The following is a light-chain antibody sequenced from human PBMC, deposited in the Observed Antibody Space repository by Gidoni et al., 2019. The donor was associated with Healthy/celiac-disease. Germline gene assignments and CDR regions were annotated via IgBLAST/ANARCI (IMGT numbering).Light chain of an antibody. J-gene: IGKJ2*01. CDR2: AAS. CDR1: QSISSY. Sequence: DIQMTQSPSSLSASVGDRVTITCRASQSISSYLNWYQPKPGKAPKLLIYAASSLQSGVPFRFSGSGSGSDFTLTISSLQPEDFATYYCQQSYSTPQTFGQGTKLEIK. CDR3: QQSYSTPQT. V-gene: IGKV1-39*01.